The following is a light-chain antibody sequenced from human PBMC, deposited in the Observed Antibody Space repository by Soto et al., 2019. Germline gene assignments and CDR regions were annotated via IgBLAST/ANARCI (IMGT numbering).Light chain of an antibody. J-gene: IGKJ5*01. CDR3: QQYHNWPPLT. Sequence: EIVMTQSPATLSVSPGERATLSCRASQSVGIKLAWYQQNPGQAPRILIHGASTRASGISARFSGSGSGTEFTLTITNLQSEDFAIYYCQQYHNWPPLTFGQGTRLDIK. CDR1: QSVGIK. CDR2: GAS. V-gene: IGKV3-15*01.